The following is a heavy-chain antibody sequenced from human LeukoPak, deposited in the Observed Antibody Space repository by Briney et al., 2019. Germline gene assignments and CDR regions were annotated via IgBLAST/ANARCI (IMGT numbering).Heavy chain of an antibody. J-gene: IGHJ4*02. V-gene: IGHV4-39*07. Sequence: SETLSLTCTVSGGSISSSSYYWGWIRQPPGKGLEWIGSIYYSGSTYYNPSLKSRVTISVDTSKNQFSLKLSSVTAADTAVYYCAGPSSSWTDVGYFDYWGQGTLVTVSS. D-gene: IGHD6-13*01. CDR1: GGSISSSSYY. CDR3: AGPSSSWTDVGYFDY. CDR2: IYYSGST.